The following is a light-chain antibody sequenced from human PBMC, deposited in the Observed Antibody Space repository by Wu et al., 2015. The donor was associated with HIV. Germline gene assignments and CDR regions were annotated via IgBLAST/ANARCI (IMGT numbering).Light chain of an antibody. CDR3: QQSYSRPYT. J-gene: IGKJ2*01. CDR2: SAS. Sequence: DIRMTQSPSSLSTSVGDSVTITCRASQTINTYLNWYQQKPGKAPRLLTYSASILQRGVTSRFSGSGSATHFTLTINSLQPEDSATYYCQQSYSRPYTFGQGTRVEIK. CDR1: QTINTY. V-gene: IGKV1-39*01.